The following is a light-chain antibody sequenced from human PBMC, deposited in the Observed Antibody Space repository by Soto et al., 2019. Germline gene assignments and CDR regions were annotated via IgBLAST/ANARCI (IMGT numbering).Light chain of an antibody. Sequence: IVMTQSPLSLPVTPGEPASISCRSSQSLLHSNGYNYLDWYLQKSGQSPQLLIYLGSNRASGVPDRFSGSGSGTDFTLKISRVEAEDVGVYYCMQALQTWTFGQGTKVEIK. CDR3: MQALQTWT. CDR1: QSLLHSNGYNY. J-gene: IGKJ1*01. V-gene: IGKV2-28*01. CDR2: LGS.